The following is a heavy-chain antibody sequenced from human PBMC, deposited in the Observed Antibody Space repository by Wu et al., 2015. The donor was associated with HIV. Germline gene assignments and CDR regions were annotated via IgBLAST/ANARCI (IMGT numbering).Heavy chain of an antibody. Sequence: QVQLVQSGAEVKKPGSSVKVSCKASGGTFSSYAISWVRQAPGQGLEWMGRIIPIFGTANYAQKFQGRVTITADESTSTAYMELSSLRSEDTAVYYCARVGELYGDQRRSWFDPGAREPWSPSPQ. CDR3: ARVGELYGDQRRSWFDP. D-gene: IGHD4-17*01. CDR2: IIPIFGTA. CDR1: GGTFSSYA. V-gene: IGHV1-69*13. J-gene: IGHJ5*02.